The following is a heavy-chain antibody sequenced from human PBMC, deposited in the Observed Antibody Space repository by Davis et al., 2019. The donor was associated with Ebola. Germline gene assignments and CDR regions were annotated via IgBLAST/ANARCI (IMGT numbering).Heavy chain of an antibody. CDR2: IYPGDSDT. J-gene: IGHJ6*02. CDR1: GYSFTSYW. V-gene: IGHV5-51*01. CDR3: ARQSSSWYRRYYYYYGMDV. Sequence: GGSLRLSCKGSGYSFTSYWIGWVRQLPGKGLEWMGIIYPGDSDTRYSPSFQGQVTISADKSISTAYLQWSSLKASDTAMYYCARQSSSWYRRYYYYYGMDVWGQGTTVTVSS. D-gene: IGHD6-13*01.